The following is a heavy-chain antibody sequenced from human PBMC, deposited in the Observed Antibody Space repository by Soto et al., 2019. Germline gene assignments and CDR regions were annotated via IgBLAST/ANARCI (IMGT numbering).Heavy chain of an antibody. CDR2: IDPSDSQT. J-gene: IGHJ4*02. Sequence: ESLRISLKGAGYSFAGYWSTWVRQKPGKGLEWMGRIDPSDSQTYYSPSFRGHVTISVTKSITTVFLQWSSLRASDTAMYYCARQIYDSDTGPNFQYYFDSWGQGTPVTVSS. D-gene: IGHD3-22*01. V-gene: IGHV5-10-1*01. CDR1: GYSFAGYW. CDR3: ARQIYDSDTGPNFQYYFDS.